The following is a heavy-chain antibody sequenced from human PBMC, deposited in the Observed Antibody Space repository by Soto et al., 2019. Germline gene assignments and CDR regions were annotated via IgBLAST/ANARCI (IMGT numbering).Heavy chain of an antibody. CDR3: ARDLGVGTTGTTDY. Sequence: PGGSLRLSCAASGFTFSSYDMHWVRQAPGKGLEWVAVISYDGSSKYYADSVKGRFTISRDNSKNTLYVQMNYLGAEVTTVYSCARDLGVGTTGTTDYWGQGTLVTVSS. J-gene: IGHJ4*02. CDR1: GFTFSSYD. CDR2: ISYDGSSK. V-gene: IGHV3-30*03. D-gene: IGHD1-1*01.